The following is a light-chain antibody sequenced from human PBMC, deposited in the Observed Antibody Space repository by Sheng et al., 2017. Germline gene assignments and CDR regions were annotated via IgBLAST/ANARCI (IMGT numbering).Light chain of an antibody. CDR1: QNVFSN. Sequence: ETVMTQSPATLSVSPGERATLSCRASQNVFSNLAWYQQKPGQAPRLLIYGASTRATGIPARFSGSGSGTEFTLTISNLLSEDSAIYYCQRYLGGYTFGQGTKLEIK. V-gene: IGKV3-15*01. J-gene: IGKJ2*01. CDR3: QRYLGGYT. CDR2: GAS.